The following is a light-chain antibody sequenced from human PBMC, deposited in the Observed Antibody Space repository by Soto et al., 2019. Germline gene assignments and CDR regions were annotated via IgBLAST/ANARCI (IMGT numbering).Light chain of an antibody. J-gene: IGKJ1*01. Sequence: DIVVTQSPATLSVSPGERATLSCRTSQYVGSNLAWFQQKPGQAPRLLIYGASTRATGISARFSGSGSGTDFTLTISSLQSEDFAVYHCQQYNSWPETFGQGTKVEIK. CDR2: GAS. V-gene: IGKV3D-15*01. CDR1: QYVGSN. CDR3: QQYNSWPET.